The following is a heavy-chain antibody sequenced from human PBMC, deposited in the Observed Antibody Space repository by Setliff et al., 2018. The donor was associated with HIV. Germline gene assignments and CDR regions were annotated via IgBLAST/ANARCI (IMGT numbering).Heavy chain of an antibody. D-gene: IGHD3-3*01. V-gene: IGHV3-23*01. CDR2: ISGGGGGT. CDR3: TRGQRLTIFGVVIRRDWFGP. Sequence: GGSLRLSCAASGFTFSNYAMSWVRQAPGKGLEWVSAISGGGGGTNYADSVRGRFTISRDNSNNTLYLHMNNLRADDTAVYYCTRGQRLTIFGVVIRRDWFGPWGQGTLVTVSS. CDR1: GFTFSNYA. J-gene: IGHJ5*02.